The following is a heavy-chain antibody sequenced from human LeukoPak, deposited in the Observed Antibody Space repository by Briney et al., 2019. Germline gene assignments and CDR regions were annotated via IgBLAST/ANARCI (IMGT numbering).Heavy chain of an antibody. CDR2: IIPIFGTA. Sequence: SVKVSCKASGGTFSSYAISWVRPAPGQGLEWMGGIIPIFGTANYAQKFQGRVTITADESTSTAYMELSSLRSEDTAVYYCARADRPGIAAPQGWGQGTLVTVSS. J-gene: IGHJ4*02. CDR1: GGTFSSYA. CDR3: ARADRPGIAAPQG. V-gene: IGHV1-69*13. D-gene: IGHD6-13*01.